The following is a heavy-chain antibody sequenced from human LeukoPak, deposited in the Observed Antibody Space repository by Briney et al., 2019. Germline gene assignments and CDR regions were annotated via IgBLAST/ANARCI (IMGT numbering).Heavy chain of an antibody. Sequence: GGSLRLSCAASGFTVSSNYMSWVRQAPGKGLEWVSVIYSGGSTYYADSVKGRFTISRGNSKNTLYLQMNSLRAEDTAVYYCARVASSSWSPYPYYYYYMDVWGKGTTVTVSS. D-gene: IGHD6-13*01. V-gene: IGHV3-53*01. CDR1: GFTVSSNY. CDR3: ARVASSSWSPYPYYYYYMDV. J-gene: IGHJ6*03. CDR2: IYSGGST.